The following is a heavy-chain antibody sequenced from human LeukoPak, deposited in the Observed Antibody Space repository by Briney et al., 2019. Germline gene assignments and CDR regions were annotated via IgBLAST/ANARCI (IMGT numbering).Heavy chain of an antibody. Sequence: SQTLSLTCTVSADSLSSGGHYWAWIRQFPGKGLESIGFIHHSGRSRHNPSLKDRVAISVNTSRKQFALKLSSVTAADTAMYYCARGGNRFGGFYFDYWGQGIQVIVSS. V-gene: IGHV4-31*03. CDR3: ARGGNRFGGFYFDY. J-gene: IGHJ4*02. CDR2: IHHSGRS. CDR1: ADSLSSGGHY. D-gene: IGHD3-10*01.